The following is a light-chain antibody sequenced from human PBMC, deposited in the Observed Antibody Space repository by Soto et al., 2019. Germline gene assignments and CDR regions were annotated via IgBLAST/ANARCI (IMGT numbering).Light chain of an antibody. CDR3: QQYFDIVFT. CDR2: EAT. J-gene: IGKJ5*01. CDR1: QSISNY. Sequence: DTQMTQSPSSLSASVGDRVTISCRASQSISNYLNWYQQKSGKAPTLLIHEATNLEAGVPSRFTGNRSGTEFTLTISNLQPEDIATYYCQQYFDIVFTFGQGTRLDIK. V-gene: IGKV1-33*01.